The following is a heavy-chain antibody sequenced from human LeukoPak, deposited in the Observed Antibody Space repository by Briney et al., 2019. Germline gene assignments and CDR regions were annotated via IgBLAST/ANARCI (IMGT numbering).Heavy chain of an antibody. J-gene: IGHJ4*02. Sequence: SQTLSLTCTVSGGSISSGGYYWSWIRQHPGKGLEWIGYIYYSGSTYYNPSLKSRVTISVDTSKNQFSLKLSSVTAADTAVYYCARAALIVVVTAIYYFDYWGQGTLVTVSS. V-gene: IGHV4-31*03. CDR3: ARAALIVVVTAIYYFDY. D-gene: IGHD2-21*02. CDR1: GGSISSGGYY. CDR2: IYYSGST.